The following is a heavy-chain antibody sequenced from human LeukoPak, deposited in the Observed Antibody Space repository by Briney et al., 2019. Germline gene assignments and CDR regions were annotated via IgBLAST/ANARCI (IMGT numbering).Heavy chain of an antibody. CDR1: GFTFSSYA. J-gene: IGHJ3*02. D-gene: IGHD3-22*01. CDR2: ISSNGGST. CDR3: VKGSTYDSSGYYESDAFDI. Sequence: GGSLRLSCSASGFTFSSYAMHWVRQAPGKGPEYVSAISSNGGSTYYADSVKGRFTISRDNSKNTLYLQMSSLRAEDTAVYYCVKGSTYDSSGYYESDAFDIWGQGTMVTVSS. V-gene: IGHV3-64D*06.